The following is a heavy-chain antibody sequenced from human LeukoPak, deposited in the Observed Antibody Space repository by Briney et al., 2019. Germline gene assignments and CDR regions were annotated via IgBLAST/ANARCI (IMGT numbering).Heavy chain of an antibody. CDR2: IYFSGST. CDR1: GGSISSSSYY. V-gene: IGHV4-39*01. J-gene: IGHJ5*02. D-gene: IGHD4-17*01. Sequence: SETLSHTCTVSGGSISSSSYYWGWIRQPPGKGLEWIGSIYFSGSTYYNPSLKSRVSISVDTSKNQFSLRLSSVTAADTAIYYCARHHGFPTTVNWFDPWGQGTLVTVSS. CDR3: ARHHGFPTTVNWFDP.